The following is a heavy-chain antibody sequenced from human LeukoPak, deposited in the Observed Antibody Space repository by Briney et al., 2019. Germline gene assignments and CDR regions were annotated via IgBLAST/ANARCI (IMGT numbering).Heavy chain of an antibody. CDR1: GGSISSYY. J-gene: IGHJ4*02. D-gene: IGHD5-24*01. Sequence: PSETLSLSCTVSGGSISSYYWSWIRQPPGKGLEWIGYIYNSGNTNYNPSLKSRVTISVDTSKNQFSLKLSSVTAADTAVYYCARMGRWLQLGFDYWGQGTLVTVSS. V-gene: IGHV4-59*01. CDR3: ARMGRWLQLGFDY. CDR2: IYNSGNT.